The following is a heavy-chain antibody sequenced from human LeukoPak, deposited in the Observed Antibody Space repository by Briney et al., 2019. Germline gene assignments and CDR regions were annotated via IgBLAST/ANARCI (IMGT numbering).Heavy chain of an antibody. CDR1: GFIFEDYT. D-gene: IGHD3-22*01. Sequence: GGSLRLSCAASGFIFEDYTMHWVRHVPGKTLEWVSLVNWHGTTYYADSLKGRFTISRDNSKNSLYLQMDGLRTEDTAFYYCAKDLTYESSGSVIDNWGLGTLVTVSS. V-gene: IGHV3-43*01. CDR2: VNWHGTT. J-gene: IGHJ4*02. CDR3: AKDLTYESSGSVIDN.